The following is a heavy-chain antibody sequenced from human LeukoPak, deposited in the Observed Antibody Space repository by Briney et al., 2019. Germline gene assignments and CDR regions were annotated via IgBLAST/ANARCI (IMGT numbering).Heavy chain of an antibody. V-gene: IGHV1-18*01. D-gene: IGHD3-9*01. J-gene: IGHJ3*02. Sequence: ASVKVSCKASGYTFTSYGISWVRQAPGQGLEWMGWISAYNGNTNYAQKLQGRVTMTTDTSTSTAYMELRSLRSDDTAVYYCARLYYDILTGYYTGAFDIWGQGTMVTVSS. CDR1: GYTFTSYG. CDR3: ARLYYDILTGYYTGAFDI. CDR2: ISAYNGNT.